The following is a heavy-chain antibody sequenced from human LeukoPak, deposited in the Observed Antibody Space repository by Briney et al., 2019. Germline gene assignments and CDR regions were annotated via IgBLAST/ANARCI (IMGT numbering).Heavy chain of an antibody. J-gene: IGHJ4*02. CDR2: ISGSGGST. V-gene: IGHV3-23*01. CDR1: GFTFSSYA. D-gene: IGHD2-15*01. CDR3: AKAHIVVVVAATSPRY. Sequence: GGSLRLSCAASGFTFSSYAMSWVRQAPGKGLEWVSAISGSGGSTYYADSVKGRFTISRDNSKNTLYLQMNSLRAEDTAVYYCAKAHIVVVVAATSPRYWGQGTLVTVSS.